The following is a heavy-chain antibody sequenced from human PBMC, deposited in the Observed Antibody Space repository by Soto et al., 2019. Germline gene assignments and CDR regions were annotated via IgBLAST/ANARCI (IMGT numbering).Heavy chain of an antibody. CDR2: IYYSGSN. D-gene: IGHD1-20*01. CDR3: AIDRAKWKDYYYYGMDG. J-gene: IGHJ6*02. CDR1: GGSISSGDDF. V-gene: IGHV4-30-4*01. Sequence: QVQLQESGPGLVKPSQTLSLTCTVSGGSISSGDDFWTWIRQPPGKGLEWIGYIYYSGSNYYNPSLTSRLTMSVDTSKNQFSLKRSSVTAADTAVYYCAIDRAKWKDYYYYGMDGWGQGTTVTVSS.